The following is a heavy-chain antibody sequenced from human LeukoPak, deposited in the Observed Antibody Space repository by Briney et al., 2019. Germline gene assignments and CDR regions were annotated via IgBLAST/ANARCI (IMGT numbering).Heavy chain of an antibody. V-gene: IGHV1-2*02. CDR1: GYTFTGYY. CDR3: ARGLITDVAAAAY. Sequence: ASVKVSCKAPGYTFTGYYMHWVRQAPGQGLEWMGWINPNSGGTNYAQKFQGRVTMTRDTSISTAYMELSRLRSDDTAVYYCARGLITDVAAAAYWGQGTLVTVSS. CDR2: INPNSGGT. D-gene: IGHD6-13*01. J-gene: IGHJ4*02.